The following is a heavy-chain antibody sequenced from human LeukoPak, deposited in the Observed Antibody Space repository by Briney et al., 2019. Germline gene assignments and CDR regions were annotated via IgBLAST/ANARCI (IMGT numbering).Heavy chain of an antibody. CDR3: ARTTSDAFDI. D-gene: IGHD1-7*01. CDR2: ISGSVGGGSA. CDR1: GLTFSSYA. J-gene: IGHJ3*02. Sequence: PGGSLRLSCAASGLTFSSYAMSWVRQAPGKGLEWVADISGSVGGGSAYYPDSVKGRFTISRDNSQNTLYLQLNSLRAEDTAVYYCARTTSDAFDIWGQGTMVTVSS. V-gene: IGHV3-23*01.